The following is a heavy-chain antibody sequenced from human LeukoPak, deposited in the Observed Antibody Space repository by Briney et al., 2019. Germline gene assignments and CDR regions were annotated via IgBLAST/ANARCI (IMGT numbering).Heavy chain of an antibody. J-gene: IGHJ5*02. D-gene: IGHD6-13*01. Sequence: PSETLSLTCAVYGGSFSGYYWSWIRQPPGKGLEWIGEINHSGSTNYNPSLKSRVTISVDTSKNQFSLKLSSVTAADTAVYYCATGVAAAANWFDPWGQGTLVTVSS. CDR2: INHSGST. V-gene: IGHV4-34*01. CDR3: ATGVAAAANWFDP. CDR1: GGSFSGYY.